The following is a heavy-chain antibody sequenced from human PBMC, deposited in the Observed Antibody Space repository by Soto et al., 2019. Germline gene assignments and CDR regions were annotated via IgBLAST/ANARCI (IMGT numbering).Heavy chain of an antibody. Sequence: ASVKVSCKTSGYTFTSYDINWVRQAPGQGLEWVGWMNTNSDDTRSAQKFWGRLTLTRDKSMRAAYMKLSNLRPDDTAVYYCAREWSAAGHFYGMDVWGQGTTVTVSS. CDR2: MNTNSDDT. V-gene: IGHV1-8*01. J-gene: IGHJ6*02. CDR1: GYTFTSYD. D-gene: IGHD6-13*01. CDR3: AREWSAAGHFYGMDV.